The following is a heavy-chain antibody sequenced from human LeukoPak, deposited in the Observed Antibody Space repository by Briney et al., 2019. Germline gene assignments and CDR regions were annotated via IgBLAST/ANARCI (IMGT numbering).Heavy chain of an antibody. CDR2: ISGSGGST. V-gene: IGHV3-23*01. CDR3: AKSWYDSSGYYYPDAFDI. J-gene: IGHJ3*02. CDR1: GLTFSSYA. D-gene: IGHD3-22*01. Sequence: GGSLRLSCAASGLTFSSYAMSWVRQAPGKGLEWVSAISGSGGSTYYADSVKGRFTISRDNSKNTLYLQMNSLRAEDTAVYYCAKSWYDSSGYYYPDAFDIWGQGTMVTVSS.